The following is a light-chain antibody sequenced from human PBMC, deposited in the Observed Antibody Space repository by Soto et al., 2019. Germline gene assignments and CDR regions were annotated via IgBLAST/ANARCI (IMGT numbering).Light chain of an antibody. J-gene: IGKJ5*01. CDR1: QSVSTY. Sequence: TQSPATLSVSPGERATLSCRASQSVSTYLALYQQRPGQAPRLLIYDASYRATDIPPRFSGSGSGTDFTLTISSLEPEDFAVYYCQQRRSWPPTITFGQGTRLEIK. V-gene: IGKV3-11*01. CDR2: DAS. CDR3: QQRRSWPPTIT.